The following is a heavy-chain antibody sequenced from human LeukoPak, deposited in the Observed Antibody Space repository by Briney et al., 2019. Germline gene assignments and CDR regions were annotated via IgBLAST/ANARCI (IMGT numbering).Heavy chain of an antibody. CDR1: GFTFSSCS. CDR3: ARDADILTAYSFDY. V-gene: IGHV3-48*04. CDR2: ISSSSTTR. D-gene: IGHD3-9*01. Sequence: GGSLRLSCVVSGFTFSSCSMNWVRQAPGKGLEWVSYISSSSTTRYYADSVKGRFTISRDSAENSLYLQMNSLRVEDSAVYYCARDADILTAYSFDYWGQGTLVTVSS. J-gene: IGHJ4*02.